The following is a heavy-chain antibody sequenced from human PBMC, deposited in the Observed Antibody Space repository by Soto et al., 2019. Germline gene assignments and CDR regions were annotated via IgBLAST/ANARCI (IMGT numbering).Heavy chain of an antibody. V-gene: IGHV3-23*01. D-gene: IGHD2-15*01. CDR1: GFTFSSYA. CDR3: AKEMVAAAYVETSPFDL. Sequence: EVQLLESGGGLVQPGGSLRLSCAASGFTFSSYAMAWVRQAPGTGLEWFSVIDGSGGDTSFADSVKGRFSISRDNSKNMLYLHMNSLRAEDTATYYCAKEMVAAAYVETSPFDLWGQGTLVTVSS. CDR2: IDGSGGDT. J-gene: IGHJ4*02.